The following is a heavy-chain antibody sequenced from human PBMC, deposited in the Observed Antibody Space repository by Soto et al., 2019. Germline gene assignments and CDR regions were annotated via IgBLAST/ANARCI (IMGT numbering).Heavy chain of an antibody. V-gene: IGHV1-18*01. J-gene: IGHJ6*02. Sequence: ASVKVSCKASGGTFSSYIISWVRQAPGQGLEWMGWISGYNGDTNYAQKFQGRVTMTIDTSTTTAYMELRGLTSDDTAIYYCAKNGQPPYYYYGLDVWGQGTTVTVSS. CDR3: AKNGQPPYYYYGLDV. CDR1: GGTFSSYI. CDR2: ISGYNGDT. D-gene: IGHD2-8*01.